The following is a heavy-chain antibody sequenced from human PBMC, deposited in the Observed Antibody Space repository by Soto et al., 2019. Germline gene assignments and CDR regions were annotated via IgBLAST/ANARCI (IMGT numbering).Heavy chain of an antibody. Sequence: QVQLVQSGAEVKKPGSSVKVSCKASGGTFSSYAISWVRQAPGQGIEWMGGIIPIFGTANYAQKFQGRVKVTAHDSAITTHMALSSLRSEDTAVYYCARGGWDKYNWFDPWGQGTLVTVSA. V-gene: IGHV1-69*01. CDR1: GGTFSSYA. J-gene: IGHJ5*02. D-gene: IGHD6-19*01. CDR2: IIPIFGTA. CDR3: ARGGWDKYNWFDP.